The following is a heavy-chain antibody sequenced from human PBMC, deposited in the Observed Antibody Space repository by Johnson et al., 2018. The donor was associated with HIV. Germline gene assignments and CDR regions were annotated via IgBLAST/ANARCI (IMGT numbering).Heavy chain of an antibody. J-gene: IGHJ3*02. V-gene: IGHV3-30-3*02. D-gene: IGHD4-23*01. CDR2: ISYDGSDE. CDR1: GFTFSNYA. CDR3: AKHGYGGNVFDAFDI. Sequence: QVQLVESGGGVVQPGGSLRLSCAASGFTFSNYAMHWVRQAPGRGLEWVAVISYDGSDEYYADSVRGRFTISRDNSKNSLYLQMNSLRAEDTAVYYCAKHGYGGNVFDAFDIWGQGTMVTVSS.